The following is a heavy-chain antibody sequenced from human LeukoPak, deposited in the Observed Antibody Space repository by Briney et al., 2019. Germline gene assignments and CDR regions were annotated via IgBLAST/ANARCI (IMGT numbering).Heavy chain of an antibody. CDR2: ISDSGSTI. J-gene: IGHJ6*04. CDR3: AELGITMIGGV. D-gene: IGHD3-10*02. CDR1: GFTFSSYG. V-gene: IGHV3-48*04. Sequence: PGGSLRLSCAASGFTFSSYGMSWVRQAPGKGLEWVSAISDSGSTIYYADSVEGRFTISRDNAKNSLYLQMNSLRAEDTAVYYCAELGITMIGGVWGKGTTVTISS.